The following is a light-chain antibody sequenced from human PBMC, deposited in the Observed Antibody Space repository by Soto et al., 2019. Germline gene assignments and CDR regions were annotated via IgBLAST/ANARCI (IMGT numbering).Light chain of an antibody. Sequence: EIVLTQSPATLSLSPGERATLSCRASQSVSTFLAWYQHKPGQAPRLLIYDASNRATGIPDRFRGSGSGTDFTLTINSLQSEDFGVYYCQQYNNWPPSTFGQGTRLEIK. V-gene: IGKV3-11*01. J-gene: IGKJ5*01. CDR2: DAS. CDR1: QSVSTF. CDR3: QQYNNWPPST.